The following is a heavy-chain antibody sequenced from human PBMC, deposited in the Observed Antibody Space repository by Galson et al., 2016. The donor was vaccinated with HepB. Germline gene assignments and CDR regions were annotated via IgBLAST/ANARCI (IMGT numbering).Heavy chain of an antibody. CDR1: GLTLNNFV. Sequence: SLRLSCAASGLTLNNFVINWIRQAPGKGLEWVSGISVSGDHVYYADSVKGRLTIYRENSKNTVYLQMNSLRAEDTAVYYCTRTKVRGLPAMDVWGQGTTVTVSS. CDR3: TRTKVRGLPAMDV. J-gene: IGHJ6*02. CDR2: ISVSGDHV. D-gene: IGHD3-10*01. V-gene: IGHV3-23*01.